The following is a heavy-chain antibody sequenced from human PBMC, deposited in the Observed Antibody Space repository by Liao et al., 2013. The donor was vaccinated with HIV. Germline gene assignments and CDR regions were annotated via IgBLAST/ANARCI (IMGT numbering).Heavy chain of an antibody. J-gene: IGHJ6*03. CDR1: GGSIRTYY. V-gene: IGHV4-4*07. D-gene: IGHD3-3*01. CDR2: IYSSGTT. CDR3: ARVGDFWSGSDPRYYYMDV. Sequence: QVQLQESGPGLVKPSETLSLTCTVSGGSIRTYYWNWMRQPAGKGLEWIGRIYSSGTTNYNPSLKSRLTMSVDTSRNQFSLKLTSVTAADTAVYYCARVGDFWSGSDPRYYYMDVWGKGTPVTVSS.